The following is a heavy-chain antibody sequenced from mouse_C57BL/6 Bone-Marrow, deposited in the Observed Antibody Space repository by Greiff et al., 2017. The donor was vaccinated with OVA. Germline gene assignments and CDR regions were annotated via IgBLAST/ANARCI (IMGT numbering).Heavy chain of an antibody. CDR2: ISDGGSYT. J-gene: IGHJ2*01. D-gene: IGHD1-1*01. Sequence: EVKVEESGGGLVKPGGSLKLSCAASGFTFSSYAMSCVRQTPEKRLEWVATISDGGSYTYYPDNVKGRFTISRDNAKNNLYLQMSHLKSEDTAMYYCARDIYYYGRGFDYWGQGTTLTVSS. CDR1: GFTFSSYA. CDR3: ARDIYYYGRGFDY. V-gene: IGHV5-4*01.